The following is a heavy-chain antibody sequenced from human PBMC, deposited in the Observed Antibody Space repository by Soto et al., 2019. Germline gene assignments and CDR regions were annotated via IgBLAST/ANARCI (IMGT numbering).Heavy chain of an antibody. V-gene: IGHV4-30-2*01. CDR3: ARGDYKNQSYYFDY. CDR2: IYHSGST. CDR1: GGSISSGGYS. Sequence: QLQLQESGSGLVKPSQTLSLTCAVSGGSISSGGYSWSWIRQPPGKGLEWIGYIYHSGSTYYNPSLKSRVTISVARSKNQFAMKLSSGIAADTAVYYCARGDYKNQSYYFDYWGQGTLVTVSS. D-gene: IGHD3-16*01. J-gene: IGHJ4*02.